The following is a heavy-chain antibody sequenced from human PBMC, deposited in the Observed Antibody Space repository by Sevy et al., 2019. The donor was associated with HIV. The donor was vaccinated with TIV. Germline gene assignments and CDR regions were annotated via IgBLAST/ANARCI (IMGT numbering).Heavy chain of an antibody. D-gene: IGHD3-3*01. CDR3: ARDWGQLRFLEWFLFDY. V-gene: IGHV3-30-3*01. J-gene: IGHJ4*02. CDR2: ISYDGSNK. Sequence: GGSLRLSCAASGFTFSSYAMHWVRQAPGKGLEWVAVISYDGSNKYYADSVKGRFTISRDNSKNTLYLQMNSLRAEDTAVYYCARDWGQLRFLEWFLFDYWGQGTLVTVSS. CDR1: GFTFSSYA.